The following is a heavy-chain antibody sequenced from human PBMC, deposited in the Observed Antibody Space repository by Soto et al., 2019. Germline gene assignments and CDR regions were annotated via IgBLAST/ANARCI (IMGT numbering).Heavy chain of an antibody. CDR2: ISAYNGNT. J-gene: IGHJ4*02. CDR1: GYTFSSYG. Sequence: QVHLVQSGTEVKKPGASVKVSCKASGYTFSSYGISWVRQAPGQGLEWLGWISAYNGNTNYAQKLQGRVTMTTDTSTSTASMELRSLRSDDPAMYYCARDLGVWIGGATYPFDYWGQGTLVTVCS. CDR3: ARDLGVWIGGATYPFDY. V-gene: IGHV1-18*01. D-gene: IGHD1-26*01.